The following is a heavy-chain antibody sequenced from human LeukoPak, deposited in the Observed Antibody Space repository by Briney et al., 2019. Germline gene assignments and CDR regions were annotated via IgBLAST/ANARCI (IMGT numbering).Heavy chain of an antibody. Sequence: RASVKVSCKASGGTFSSYAISWVRQAPGQGLEWMGGIIPIFGTANYAQKFQGRVTITADESTSTAYTELSSLRSEDTAVYYCARGGGGSYSSIVYWGQGTLVTVSS. CDR1: GGTFSSYA. D-gene: IGHD1-26*01. CDR2: IIPIFGTA. J-gene: IGHJ4*02. CDR3: ARGGGGSYSSIVY. V-gene: IGHV1-69*13.